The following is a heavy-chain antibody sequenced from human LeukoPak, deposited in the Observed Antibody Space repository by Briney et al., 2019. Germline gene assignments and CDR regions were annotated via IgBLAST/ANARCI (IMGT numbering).Heavy chain of an antibody. D-gene: IGHD4-23*01. Sequence: TGGSLRLSCAASGFTFNTYGMHWVRQAPGKGLEWMTFIQAGGDEYYYAGSVKGRFTVSRDNSKNTLYLQMNSLRPEDTAVYYCARDTPGYGGDDFDYWGQGALVTVSS. CDR2: IQAGGDEY. CDR3: ARDTPGYGGDDFDY. CDR1: GFTFNTYG. V-gene: IGHV3-30*02. J-gene: IGHJ4*02.